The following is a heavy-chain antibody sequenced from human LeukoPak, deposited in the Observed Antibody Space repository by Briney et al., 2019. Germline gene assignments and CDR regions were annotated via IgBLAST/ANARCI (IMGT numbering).Heavy chain of an antibody. CDR3: ARRGWLVRTLDY. J-gene: IGHJ4*02. CDR2: INHSGST. CDR1: GGSFSGYY. D-gene: IGHD6-19*01. V-gene: IGHV4-34*01. Sequence: SETLSLTCAVYGGSFSGYYWSWIRQPPGKGLEWIGEINHSGSTNYNPSLKSRVTISVDTSKNQFSLKLSSVTAADTAAYYCARRGWLVRTLDYWGQGTLVTVSS.